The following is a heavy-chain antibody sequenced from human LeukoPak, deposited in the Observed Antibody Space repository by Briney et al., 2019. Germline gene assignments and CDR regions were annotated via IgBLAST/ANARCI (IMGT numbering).Heavy chain of an antibody. D-gene: IGHD1-26*01. Sequence: GGSLRLSCSASGCTFSSKSMHWVRQAPGKGLEYVSGISSNGGSTDYTDSVKGRFTISRDNSKNTLYLQMSSLRTEDTAVHYCVKGSSGSYYDDLDYWGQGTLVTVSS. J-gene: IGHJ4*02. V-gene: IGHV3-64D*09. CDR1: GCTFSSKS. CDR2: ISSNGGST. CDR3: VKGSSGSYYDDLDY.